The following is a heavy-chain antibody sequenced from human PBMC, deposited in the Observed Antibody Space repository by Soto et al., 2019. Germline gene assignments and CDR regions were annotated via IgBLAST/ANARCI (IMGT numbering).Heavy chain of an antibody. CDR2: FDPEDGET. D-gene: IGHD3-3*01. CDR3: AKGVSTMPDFWTGYYMDV. V-gene: IGHV1-24*01. CDR1: GYTFTSYY. Sequence: ASVKVSCKASGYTFTSYYMHWVRQAPGKGLEWMGGFDPEDGETIYAQKFQGRVTMTEDTSTDTAYMELSSLRSEDTAVYYCAKGVSTMPDFWTGYYMDVWGKGTTVTVSS. J-gene: IGHJ6*03.